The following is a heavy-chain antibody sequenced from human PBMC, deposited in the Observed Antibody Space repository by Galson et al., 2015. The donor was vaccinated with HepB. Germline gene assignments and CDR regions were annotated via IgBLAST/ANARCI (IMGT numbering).Heavy chain of an antibody. D-gene: IGHD6-13*01. CDR2: IDPSDSYT. CDR3: ARGGPSGYSSSWYELTGTKYAFDI. J-gene: IGHJ3*02. V-gene: IGHV5-10-1*01. Sequence: SGAEVKKPGESLRISCKGSGYSFTSYWISWVRQMPGKGLEWMGRIDPSDSYTNYSPSFQGHVTISADKSISTAYLQWSSLKASDTAMYYCARGGPSGYSSSWYELTGTKYAFDIWGQGTMVTVSS. CDR1: GYSFTSYW.